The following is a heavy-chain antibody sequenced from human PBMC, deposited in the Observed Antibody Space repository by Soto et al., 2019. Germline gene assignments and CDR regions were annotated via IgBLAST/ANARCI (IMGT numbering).Heavy chain of an antibody. CDR2: IYYSGMT. Sequence: SETLSLTCTVSGVSVSTGGYFWTWIRQHPGKGLEWIGNIYYSGMTYYNPSLRGRVSISLDPSESQFSLKLNSVTAADTAVYYCARDSSVPGYSYGKFDYSGPGALVTLSS. V-gene: IGHV4-31*03. D-gene: IGHD5-18*01. CDR1: GVSVSTGGYF. J-gene: IGHJ4*02. CDR3: ARDSSVPGYSYGKFDY.